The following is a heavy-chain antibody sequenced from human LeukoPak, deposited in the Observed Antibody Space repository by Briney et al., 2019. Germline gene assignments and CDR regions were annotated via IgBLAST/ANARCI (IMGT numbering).Heavy chain of an antibody. Sequence: SETLSLTCTVSGGSISSSNYYWGWIRQPPGKGLEWIGTIYYSGTTYYNPSLESRVTISEDTSKNQFSLTLRSVTAADTAVYYCARQISDYYYYYMDVWGKGTTVTVSS. D-gene: IGHD3-10*01. V-gene: IGHV4-39*01. CDR2: IYYSGTT. CDR3: ARQISDYYYYYMDV. CDR1: GGSISSSNYY. J-gene: IGHJ6*03.